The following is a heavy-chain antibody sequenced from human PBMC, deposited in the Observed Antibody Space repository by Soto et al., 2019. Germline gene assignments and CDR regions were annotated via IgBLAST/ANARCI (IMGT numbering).Heavy chain of an antibody. D-gene: IGHD3-10*01. CDR3: ALELPNSLGSGGGYYKSGGDH. V-gene: IGHV3-23*01. J-gene: IGHJ5*02. Sequence: EVQLLESGGGVVQTGGSLRLSCAASGFTFRVYAMSWVRQAPGRGLEGVSSITGNGDTTYYPDSVKGRFTISRDNSKSTLFRQMNRLRVEDTAVYYCALELPNSLGSGGGYYKSGGDHWGQGILVTVSS. CDR2: ITGNGDTT. CDR1: GFTFRVYA.